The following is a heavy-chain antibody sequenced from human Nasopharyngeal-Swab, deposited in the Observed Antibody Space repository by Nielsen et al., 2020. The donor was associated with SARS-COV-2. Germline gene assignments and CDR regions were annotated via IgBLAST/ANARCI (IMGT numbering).Heavy chain of an antibody. Sequence: VRQMPGKGLAWVGFIRSKAYGGTTEYAASVKGRFTISRDDSKSIAYLQMNSLKTEDTDVYYCTRSYDYVWGSYRKSWGQGTLVTVSS. D-gene: IGHD3-16*02. CDR2: IRSKAYGGTT. CDR3: TRSYDYVWGSYRKS. V-gene: IGHV3-49*02. J-gene: IGHJ5*02.